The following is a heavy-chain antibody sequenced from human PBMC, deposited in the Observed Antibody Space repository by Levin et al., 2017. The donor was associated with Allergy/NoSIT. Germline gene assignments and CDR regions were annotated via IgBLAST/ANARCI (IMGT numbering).Heavy chain of an antibody. J-gene: IGHJ4*02. CDR1: GGSFSGYY. CDR2: INHSGST. V-gene: IGHV4-34*01. CDR3: ASGRAVAGTFDY. D-gene: IGHD6-19*01. Sequence: KSSETLSLTCAVYGGSFSGYYWSWIRQPPGKGLEWIGEINHSGSTNYNPSLKSRVTISVDTSKNQFSLKLSSVTAADTAVYYCASGRAVAGTFDYWGQGTLVTVSS.